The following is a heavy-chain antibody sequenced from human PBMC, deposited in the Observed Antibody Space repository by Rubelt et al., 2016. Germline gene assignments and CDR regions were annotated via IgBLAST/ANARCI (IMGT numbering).Heavy chain of an antibody. V-gene: IGHV4-61*01. J-gene: IGHJ4*02. Sequence: QVQLQESGPGLVKPSETLSLTCTVSGGSVSSGSYYWSWIRQPPGKGLEWIGEINHSGSTNYNPSLKGRFTISVDTSKNQFSLKLSAVTAADTAVYYCARGTYYDSRGLPGGDYWGQGTLVTVSS. CDR2: INHSGST. D-gene: IGHD3-22*01. CDR3: ARGTYYDSRGLPGGDY. CDR1: GGSVSSGSYY.